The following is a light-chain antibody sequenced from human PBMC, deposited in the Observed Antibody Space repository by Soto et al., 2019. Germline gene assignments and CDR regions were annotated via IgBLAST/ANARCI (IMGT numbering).Light chain of an antibody. CDR3: QQSYSMRT. Sequence: DIQMTQSPSSLSASVGDRVTITCRASQSISSYLNWYQQKPGKAPKLLIYAASSLQSGVPSRFSGSGSGTDFTLTISSLQPEDFATYYCQQSYSMRTFGLGTKVEIK. V-gene: IGKV1-39*01. CDR1: QSISSY. J-gene: IGKJ1*01. CDR2: AAS.